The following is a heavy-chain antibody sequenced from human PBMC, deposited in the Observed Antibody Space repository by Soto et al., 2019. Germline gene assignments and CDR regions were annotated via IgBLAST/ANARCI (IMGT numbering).Heavy chain of an antibody. J-gene: IGHJ5*02. CDR2: IIPILGTA. V-gene: IGHV1-69*13. Sequence: ASVKVSCKASGGTFSSFAISWVRQAPGQGLEWMGGIIPILGTAKYPQKFQGRVTITADESTTTAFMELRSLRSEDTAVYYCARNDILNGYHGRSWFDPWGQGTLVTVSS. CDR3: ARNDILNGYHGRSWFDP. CDR1: GGTFSSFA. D-gene: IGHD3-9*01.